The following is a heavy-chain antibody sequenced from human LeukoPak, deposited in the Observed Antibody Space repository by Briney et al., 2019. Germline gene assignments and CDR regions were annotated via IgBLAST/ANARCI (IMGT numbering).Heavy chain of an antibody. CDR1: GFSFRSYA. J-gene: IGHJ6*02. D-gene: IGHD6-13*01. CDR2: ISDGGGST. Sequence: HPGGSLRLSCAVSGFSFRSYAMSWVRQAPGKGLEWVSGISDGGGSTYYADSVKGRFTISRDNSKNPLYLQMNSLRAEDTAVYYCAKDRGSSSSSYYPTNYYYYGMDVWGQGTTVTVSS. V-gene: IGHV3-23*01. CDR3: AKDRGSSSSSYYPTNYYYYGMDV.